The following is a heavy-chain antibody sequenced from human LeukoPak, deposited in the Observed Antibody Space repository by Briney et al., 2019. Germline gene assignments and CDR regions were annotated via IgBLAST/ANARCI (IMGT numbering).Heavy chain of an antibody. Sequence: GGSLRLSCAASGFTFSSYAMRWVRQAPGKGLEWVAVISYDGSNKYYADSVKGRFTISRDNSKNTLYLQMNSLRAEDTAVYYCARDGSIAVAGVEAPGPTRDYFDYWGQGTLVTVSS. V-gene: IGHV3-30-3*01. CDR2: ISYDGSNK. CDR3: ARDGSIAVAGVEAPGPTRDYFDY. CDR1: GFTFSSYA. J-gene: IGHJ4*02. D-gene: IGHD6-19*01.